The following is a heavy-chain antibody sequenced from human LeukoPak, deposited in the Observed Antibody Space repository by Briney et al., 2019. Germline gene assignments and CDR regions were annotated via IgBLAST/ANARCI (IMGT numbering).Heavy chain of an antibody. Sequence: ASVKVSCKASGYTFTSYDINWVRQAPGQGLEWMGIINPSGGTTSYAQKFQGRVTMTRDTSTSTVYMELSSLRSEDTAVYYCARDGYYDSRAGYFDLWGRGTLVTVSS. V-gene: IGHV1-46*01. CDR2: INPSGGTT. J-gene: IGHJ2*01. D-gene: IGHD3-22*01. CDR1: GYTFTSYD. CDR3: ARDGYYDSRAGYFDL.